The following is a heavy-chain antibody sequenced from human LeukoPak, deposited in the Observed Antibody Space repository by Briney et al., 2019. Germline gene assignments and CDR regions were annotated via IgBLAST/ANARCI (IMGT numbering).Heavy chain of an antibody. D-gene: IGHD2-15*01. Sequence: SETLSLTCTVSDGPIRSHYWTWIRQSPLKGLEWIGDISNSGSTKYNPSLKSRVIISIDTSKSQFSLRLTSVTAADTAVYYCGRDALVGYFSYYYIDVWGKGTTVTVSS. V-gene: IGHV4-59*11. J-gene: IGHJ6*03. CDR1: DGPIRSHY. CDR2: ISNSGST. CDR3: GRDALVGYFSYYYIDV.